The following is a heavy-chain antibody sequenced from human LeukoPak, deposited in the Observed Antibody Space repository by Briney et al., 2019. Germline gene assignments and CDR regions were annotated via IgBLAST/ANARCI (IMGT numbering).Heavy chain of an antibody. CDR3: ARGYISSYYGYPDY. D-gene: IGHD1-26*01. CDR2: INSNGDST. Sequence: GGSLRLSCVASGFTFSSHAMHWVRQAPGKGLEYVSAINSNGDSTFYANSVKGRFTISRDNSKNTLYLQMGSLRAEDMAVYYCARGYISSYYGYPDYWGQGTLVTVSS. V-gene: IGHV3-64*01. J-gene: IGHJ4*02. CDR1: GFTFSSHA.